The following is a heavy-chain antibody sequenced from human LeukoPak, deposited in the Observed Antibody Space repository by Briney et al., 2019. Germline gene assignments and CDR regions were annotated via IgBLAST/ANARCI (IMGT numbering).Heavy chain of an antibody. CDR3: ARGSSGSDSATFGY. Sequence: GGSLKLSCAASGFTFSSYAMHWVRQAPGKGLEWVAVISYDGSNEYYADSVKGRFTISRDNSKKTLYLQMNSLRAEDTAVFYCARGSSGSDSATFGYWGQGTLVTVSS. CDR2: ISYDGSNE. D-gene: IGHD3-10*01. V-gene: IGHV3-30*04. CDR1: GFTFSSYA. J-gene: IGHJ4*02.